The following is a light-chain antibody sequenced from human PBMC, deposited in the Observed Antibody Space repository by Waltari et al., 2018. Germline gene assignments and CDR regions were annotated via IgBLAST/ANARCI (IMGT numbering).Light chain of an antibody. Sequence: QSALTQPASVSGSPGQSITISCTGTSSDVGGYNFVSWYQQHPGKAPKLIIYDVSNRPSGVSNRFSGSKSGNTASLTISGLQAEDEADYYCSSYTGSSPVVFGGGTKLTVL. V-gene: IGLV2-14*03. CDR3: SSYTGSSPVV. CDR2: DVS. J-gene: IGLJ2*01. CDR1: SSDVGGYNF.